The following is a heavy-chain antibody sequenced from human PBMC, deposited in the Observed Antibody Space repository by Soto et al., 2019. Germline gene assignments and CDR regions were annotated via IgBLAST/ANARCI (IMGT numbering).Heavy chain of an antibody. CDR3: AAVPFFNFGVVLEFDP. CDR1: GFTFTSSA. Sequence: VASVKVSCKASGFTFTSSAVQWVRQARGQRLEWIGWIVVGSGNTNYAQKFQERVTITRDMSTSTAYMELSSLRSEDTAVYYCAAVPFFNFGVVLEFDPWGQGTLVTVSS. CDR2: IVVGSGNT. J-gene: IGHJ5*02. V-gene: IGHV1-58*01. D-gene: IGHD3-3*01.